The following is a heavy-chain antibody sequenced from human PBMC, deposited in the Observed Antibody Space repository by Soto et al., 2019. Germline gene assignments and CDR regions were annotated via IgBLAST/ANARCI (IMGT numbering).Heavy chain of an antibody. CDR3: ARVAGGIAGGMXV. CDR2: ISSISSTI. CDR1: GFTVSSNY. J-gene: IGHJ6*02. V-gene: IGHV3-48*01. Sequence: GGALRLSCAASGFTVSSNYMSWVRQAPGKGLEWVSYISSISSTIYYADSVKGRFTISRDNAKNSLYLQMNSLRAEDTAVYYCARVAGGIAGGMXVWGQGTTVTVSS. D-gene: IGHD6-13*01.